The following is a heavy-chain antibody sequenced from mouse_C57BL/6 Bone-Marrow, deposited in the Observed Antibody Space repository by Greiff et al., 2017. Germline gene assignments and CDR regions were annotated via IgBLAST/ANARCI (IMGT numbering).Heavy chain of an antibody. Sequence: QVQLQQPGAELVKPGASVKLSCKASGYTFTSYWMHWVKQRPGQGLEWIGMIHPNSGSTNYNEKFKSKATLTVDTSSSTAYMQLSSLTSEDSAVYYCASEATGPYYFDYWGQGTTLTVSS. J-gene: IGHJ2*01. D-gene: IGHD4-1*01. CDR2: IHPNSGST. CDR3: ASEATGPYYFDY. V-gene: IGHV1-64*01. CDR1: GYTFTSYW.